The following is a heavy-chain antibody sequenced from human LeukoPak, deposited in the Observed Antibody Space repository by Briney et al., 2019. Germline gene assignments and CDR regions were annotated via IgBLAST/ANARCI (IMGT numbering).Heavy chain of an antibody. V-gene: IGHV4-34*01. Sequence: SETLSLIRAVCGGSFRGYYWRWIRQPPGKGLEWMGEINHSGSTNYNPSLKSRVTISVDTSKNQFSLKLSSVTAADTAVYYCARAPLYCTNGVCLDYFDYWGQGTLVTVSS. CDR2: INHSGST. J-gene: IGHJ4*02. CDR1: GGSFRGYY. D-gene: IGHD2-8*01. CDR3: ARAPLYCTNGVCLDYFDY.